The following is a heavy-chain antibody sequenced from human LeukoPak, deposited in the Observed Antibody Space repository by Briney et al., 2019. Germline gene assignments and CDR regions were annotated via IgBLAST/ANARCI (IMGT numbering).Heavy chain of an antibody. CDR2: IYYSGSI. CDR3: ARGYCSSTSCEFDY. J-gene: IGHJ4*02. CDR1: GGSISSYY. V-gene: IGHV4-59*01. Sequence: PSETLSLTCTVSGGSISSYYWSWIRQPPGKGLEWIGYIYYSGSINYNPSLKSRVTISVDTSKNQFSLKLSSVTAADTAVYYCARGYCSSTSCEFDYWGQGTLVTVSS. D-gene: IGHD2-2*01.